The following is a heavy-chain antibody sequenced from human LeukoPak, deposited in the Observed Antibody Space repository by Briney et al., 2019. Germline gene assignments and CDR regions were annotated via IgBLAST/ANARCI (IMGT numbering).Heavy chain of an antibody. J-gene: IGHJ6*03. Sequence: GASVKVSCKASGYTFTTYAMNWVRQAPGQGLEWMGWINTNTGNPTYAQGFTGRFVFSLDTSVSTAYLQISSLKAEDTGVYYCARGLGGFGELLLALQDYYYYMDVWGKGTTVTVSS. CDR2: INTNTGNP. CDR1: GYTFTTYA. CDR3: ARGLGGFGELLLALQDYYYYMDV. V-gene: IGHV7-4-1*02. D-gene: IGHD3-10*01.